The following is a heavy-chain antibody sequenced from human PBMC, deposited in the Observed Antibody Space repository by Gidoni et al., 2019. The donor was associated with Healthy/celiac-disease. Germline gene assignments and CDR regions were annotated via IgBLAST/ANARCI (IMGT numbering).Heavy chain of an antibody. CDR1: GGSFSGYY. CDR2: INHSGST. CDR3: ARGGMITFGGVIVPDAFDI. J-gene: IGHJ3*02. D-gene: IGHD3-16*02. Sequence: QVQLQQWGAGLLKPSETLSLTCAVYGGSFSGYYWSWLRQPPGQGLEWIGEINHSGSTNYNPSLNGRVTISVDTSKIQFSLKLCSVTAADTAVYYCARGGMITFGGVIVPDAFDIWGQGTMVTVSS. V-gene: IGHV4-34*01.